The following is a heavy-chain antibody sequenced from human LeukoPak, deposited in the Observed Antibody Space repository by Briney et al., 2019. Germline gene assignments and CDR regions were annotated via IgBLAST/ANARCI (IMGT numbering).Heavy chain of an antibody. J-gene: IGHJ4*02. CDR2: IYSGGST. V-gene: IGHV3-53*01. D-gene: IGHD5-18*01. Sequence: GGSLRLSCAASGFTVSSNYMSWVRQAPGKGLEWVSVIYSGGSTYYADSVKGRFTISRDNSKNTLYLQMNSLRAEDTAVYYRATGVDTAMVTSDYWGQGTLVTVSS. CDR3: ATGVDTAMVTSDY. CDR1: GFTVSSNY.